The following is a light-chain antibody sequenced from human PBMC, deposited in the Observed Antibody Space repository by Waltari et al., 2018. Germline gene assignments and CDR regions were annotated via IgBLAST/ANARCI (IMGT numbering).Light chain of an antibody. CDR1: NSNIGRNP. CDR2: NNF. V-gene: IGLV1-44*01. Sequence: QSVLTQPPSASGTPRQRVTLSCSGSNSNIGRNPVIRYQQFPGAAPTLLVYNNFQRPSGVPDRFSGSKSGTSASLAILGVRPEDEADYYCATWDDSLNGPVFGGGTKLTVL. CDR3: ATWDDSLNGPV. J-gene: IGLJ2*01.